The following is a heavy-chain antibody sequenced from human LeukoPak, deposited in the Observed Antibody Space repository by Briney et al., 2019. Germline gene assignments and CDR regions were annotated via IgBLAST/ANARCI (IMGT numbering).Heavy chain of an antibody. Sequence: VASVKVSCKASGYTFTGYYMHWVRQAPGQGLEWMGWINPNSGGTNYAQKFQGRVTMTRDTSISTAYMELSRLRSDDTAVYYCARSGYCYGGTCHSGAFDIWGQGTVVTVSS. D-gene: IGHD2-15*01. CDR2: INPNSGGT. CDR1: GYTFTGYY. J-gene: IGHJ3*02. CDR3: ARSGYCYGGTCHSGAFDI. V-gene: IGHV1-2*02.